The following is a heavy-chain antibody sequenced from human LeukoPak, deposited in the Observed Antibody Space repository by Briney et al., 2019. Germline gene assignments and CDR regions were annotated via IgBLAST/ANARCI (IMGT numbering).Heavy chain of an antibody. D-gene: IGHD2-8*01. CDR1: GGTFSSYA. CDR3: ARDPSFTNGVSQGDY. Sequence: SVKVSCKASGGTFSSYAISWVRQAPGQGLEWMGGIIPKTGTANYPQRFQGRVTITTDESTSTAYMELSSLRSDDTAVYYCARDPSFTNGVSQGDYWGQGTLVTVSS. CDR2: IIPKTGTA. J-gene: IGHJ4*02. V-gene: IGHV1-69*05.